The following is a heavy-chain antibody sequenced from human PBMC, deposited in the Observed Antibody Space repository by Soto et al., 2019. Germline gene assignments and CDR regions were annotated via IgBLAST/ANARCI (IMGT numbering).Heavy chain of an antibody. CDR2: IDPSDSYT. J-gene: IGHJ4*02. CDR1: GYSFTSYW. CDR3: ARDGDYYGSGSFLDY. V-gene: IGHV5-10-1*01. D-gene: IGHD3-10*01. Sequence: GESLKISCKGSGYSFTSYWISWVRQMPGKGPEWMGRIDPSDSYTNYSPSFQGHVTISADKSISTAYLQWSSLKASDTAMYYCARDGDYYGSGSFLDYWGQGTLVTVSS.